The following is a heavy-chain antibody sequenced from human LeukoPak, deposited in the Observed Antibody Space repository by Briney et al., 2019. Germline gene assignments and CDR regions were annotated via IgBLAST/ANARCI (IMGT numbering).Heavy chain of an antibody. D-gene: IGHD3-10*01. CDR2: IYTSGST. Sequence: TSETLSLTCTVSGGSISSGSYYWSWIRQPAGKGLEWIGRIYTSGSTNYNPSLKSRVTISVDTSKNQFSLKLSPVTAADTAVYYCASSRDRSHGSGSDHFDYWGQGTLVTVSS. CDR1: GGSISSGSYY. J-gene: IGHJ4*02. V-gene: IGHV4-61*02. CDR3: ASSRDRSHGSGSDHFDY.